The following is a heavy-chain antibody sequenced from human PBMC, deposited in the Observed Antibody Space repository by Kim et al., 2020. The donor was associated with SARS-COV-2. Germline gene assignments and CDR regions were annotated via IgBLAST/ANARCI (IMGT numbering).Heavy chain of an antibody. CDR3: ARDGGVDTAMVGYYYGMDV. D-gene: IGHD5-18*01. V-gene: IGHV3-66*01. J-gene: IGHJ6*02. Sequence: GRFTISRDNSKNTLYLQMNSLRAEDTAVYYCARDGGVDTAMVGYYYGMDVWGQGTTVTVSS.